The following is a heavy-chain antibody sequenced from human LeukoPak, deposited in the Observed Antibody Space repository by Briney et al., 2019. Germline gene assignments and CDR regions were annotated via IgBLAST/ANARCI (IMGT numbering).Heavy chain of an antibody. CDR1: GGTFSSYA. CDR3: ARVTLYDFWSGYYNWFDP. J-gene: IGHJ5*02. CDR2: IIPIFGTA. D-gene: IGHD3-3*01. V-gene: IGHV1-69*13. Sequence: GASVKVSCKASGGTFSSYAISWVRQAPGQGLEWMGGIIPIFGTANYAQKFQGRVTITADESTSTAYMELSSLRSEDTAVYYCARVTLYDFWSGYYNWFDPWGQGTLVTVSS.